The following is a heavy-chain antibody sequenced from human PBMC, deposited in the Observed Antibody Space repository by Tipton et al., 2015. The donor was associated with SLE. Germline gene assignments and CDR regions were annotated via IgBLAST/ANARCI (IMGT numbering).Heavy chain of an antibody. J-gene: IGHJ6*03. D-gene: IGHD1-26*01. Sequence: SLRLSCAASGFTVSSNYMSWVRQAPGKGLEWVSVIYSGGSTYYADSVKGRFTISRDNSKNTLYLQMNSLRAEDTAVYYCARDLTRRELRKNYYYMDVWGKGTTVTVSS. CDR1: GFTVSSNY. V-gene: IGHV3-53*01. CDR3: ARDLTRRELRKNYYYMDV. CDR2: IYSGGST.